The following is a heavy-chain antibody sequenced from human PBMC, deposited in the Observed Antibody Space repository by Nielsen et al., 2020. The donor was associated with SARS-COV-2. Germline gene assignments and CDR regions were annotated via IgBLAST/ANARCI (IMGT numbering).Heavy chain of an antibody. J-gene: IGHJ6*03. CDR1: GGSISSGDYY. D-gene: IGHD6-6*01. Sequence: SETLSLTCTVSGGSISSGDYYWSWIRQPPGKGLEWIGYIYYSGSTNYNPSLKSRVTISVDTSKNQFSLKLSSVTAADTAVYYCARGRRSSSERYYYYYYMDVWGKGTTVTVSS. CDR2: IYYSGST. V-gene: IGHV4-30-4*01. CDR3: ARGRRSSSERYYYYYYMDV.